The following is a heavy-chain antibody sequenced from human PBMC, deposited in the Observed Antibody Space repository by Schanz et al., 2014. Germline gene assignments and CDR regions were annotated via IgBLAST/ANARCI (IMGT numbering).Heavy chain of an antibody. CDR1: GGTFNSYT. Sequence: QVQLVQSGAEVKKPGASVKVSCKASGGTFNSYTINWVRQAPGQGLEWMGRIIPILGIANYAQKFQGRVTITADRSTSTAYMELSSLRSEDTAFYYCARGNRLQYYDDIWGSYRDPSELDYWGQGTLVTVSS. V-gene: IGHV1-69*04. CDR3: ARGNRLQYYDDIWGSYRDPSELDY. CDR2: IIPILGIA. D-gene: IGHD3-16*02. J-gene: IGHJ4*02.